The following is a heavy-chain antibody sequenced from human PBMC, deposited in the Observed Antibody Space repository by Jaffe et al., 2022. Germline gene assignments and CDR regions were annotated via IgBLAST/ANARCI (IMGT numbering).Heavy chain of an antibody. J-gene: IGHJ3*02. CDR3: ARDQGITMVQGVTAGAFDI. CDR2: ISSSSSYI. Sequence: EVQLVESGGGLVKPGGSLRLSCAASGFTFSSYSMNWVRQAPGKGLEWVSSISSSSSYIYYADSVKGRFTISRDNAKNSLYLQMNSLRAEDTAVYYCARDQGITMVQGVTAGAFDIWGQGTMVTVSS. V-gene: IGHV3-21*01. CDR1: GFTFSSYS. D-gene: IGHD3-10*01.